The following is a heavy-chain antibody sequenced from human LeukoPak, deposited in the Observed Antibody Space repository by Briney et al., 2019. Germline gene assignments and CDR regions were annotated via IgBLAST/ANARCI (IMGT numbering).Heavy chain of an antibody. CDR1: GFTFDDYG. CDR3: AKGKGSYYGSGSYSFFDH. D-gene: IGHD3-10*01. V-gene: IGHV3-9*01. Sequence: PGGSLRLSCAASGFTFDDYGMHWVRQAPGKGLEWVSGISWNSNNIDYADSVKGRFTISRDNAKNSLYLQMNSLRAEDTALYYCAKGKGSYYGSGSYSFFDHWGQGALVTVSS. CDR2: ISWNSNNI. J-gene: IGHJ4*02.